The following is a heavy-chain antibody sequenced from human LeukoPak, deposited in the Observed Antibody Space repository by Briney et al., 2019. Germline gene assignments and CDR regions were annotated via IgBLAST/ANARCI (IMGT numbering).Heavy chain of an antibody. J-gene: IGHJ6*03. D-gene: IGHD1-1*01. V-gene: IGHV3-64*01. CDR2: IRSNGGST. CDR1: GFTFSNYG. Sequence: AGPLRLSCAASGFTFSNYGMPWVRQAPGKGVEYVSDIRSNGGSTYYANSVKGRFTISRDNSKNTLYLQMGSLRAEDMAVYYCARSLERSGPYYYYMAVWGTGTTVTVSS. CDR3: ARSLERSGPYYYYMAV.